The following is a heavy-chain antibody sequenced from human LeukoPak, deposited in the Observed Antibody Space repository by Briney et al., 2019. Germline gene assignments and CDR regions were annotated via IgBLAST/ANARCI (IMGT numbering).Heavy chain of an antibody. CDR2: IRYDGSNE. CDR3: ASTHECSGGSCYAFDI. V-gene: IGHV3-30*02. J-gene: IGHJ3*02. CDR1: GFTFSSYG. D-gene: IGHD2-15*01. Sequence: PGGSLRLSCAASGFTFSSYGMHWVRQAPGKGLEWVSFIRYDGSNEYYADSVRGRFTISRDNSKNTLYLQMNSLRAEDTAVYYCASTHECSGGSCYAFDIWGQGTMVTVSS.